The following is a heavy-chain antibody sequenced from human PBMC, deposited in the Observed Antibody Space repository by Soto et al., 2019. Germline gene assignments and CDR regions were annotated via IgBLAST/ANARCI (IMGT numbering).Heavy chain of an antibody. CDR3: ARVRSSKDSRLSDNAFDI. J-gene: IGHJ3*02. V-gene: IGHV4-30-4*01. CDR2: IYYSGST. D-gene: IGHD3-22*01. CDR1: GGSISSGDYY. Sequence: QVQLQESGPGLVKPSQTLSLTCTVSGGSISSGDYYWSWIRQPPGKGLEWIGYIYYSGSTYYNPSLKSRVTISVDTSKNQFSLKLSSVTAADTAVYYCARVRSSKDSRLSDNAFDIWGQGTMVTVSS.